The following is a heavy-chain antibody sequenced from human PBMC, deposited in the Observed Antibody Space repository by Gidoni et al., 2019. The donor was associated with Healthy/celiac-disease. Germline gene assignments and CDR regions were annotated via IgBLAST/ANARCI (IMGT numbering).Heavy chain of an antibody. J-gene: IGHJ4*02. CDR2: IYYSGST. V-gene: IGHV4-39*01. Sequence: LQLQESGQGLVKPSETLSLTCTVSGGSISSSSYSWGWIRQPPGKGLEWIGSIYYSGSTYYTPSLKSRVTISVDTSKNQFSLKLSSVTASDTAVYYCARQPVVVAATPGGGLFDYWGQGTLVTVSS. D-gene: IGHD2-15*01. CDR3: ARQPVVVAATPGGGLFDY. CDR1: GGSISSSSYS.